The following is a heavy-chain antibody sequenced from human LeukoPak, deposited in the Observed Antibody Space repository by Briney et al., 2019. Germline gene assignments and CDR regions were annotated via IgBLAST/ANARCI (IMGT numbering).Heavy chain of an antibody. J-gene: IGHJ4*02. CDR3: AKAPVTTCRGAFCYPFDY. CDR1: GFTFSSYG. D-gene: IGHD2-15*01. Sequence: GGSLRLSCAASGFTFSSYGMHWVRQAPGKGLERVAFIRNDGRNKYYADSVKGRFTISRDNSKNTLYLQMNRLRPEDAAVYYCAKAPVTTCRGAFCYPFDYWGLGTLVTVSS. CDR2: IRNDGRNK. V-gene: IGHV3-30*02.